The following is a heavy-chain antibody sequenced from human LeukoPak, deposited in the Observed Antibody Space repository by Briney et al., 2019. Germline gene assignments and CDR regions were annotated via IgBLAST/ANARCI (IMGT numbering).Heavy chain of an antibody. Sequence: GGSLRLSCAASGFTFSSYAMNWVRQAPGKGLAWVATISRSDGTTYYAGSVKGRFTISRDNSKNTLYLQMNSLRAEDTAMYYCARSGSGWFDYWGQGTLVTVSS. CDR1: GFTFSSYA. CDR3: ARSGSGWFDY. J-gene: IGHJ4*02. V-gene: IGHV3-23*01. D-gene: IGHD6-19*01. CDR2: ISRSDGTT.